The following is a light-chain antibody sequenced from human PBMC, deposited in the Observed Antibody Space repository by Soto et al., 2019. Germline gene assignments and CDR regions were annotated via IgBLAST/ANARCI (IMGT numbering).Light chain of an antibody. CDR2: AAS. J-gene: IGKJ3*01. Sequence: EIVLTQSPGTLSLSPGERATLSCRASQSVTNNYLAWYRQKPGQAPRLLIYAASSRAAGTPDRFSGSGSGTDFTLTISRLEPEDFVVYYCQQYGSSFTFGPGTKVDIK. CDR1: QSVTNNY. CDR3: QQYGSSFT. V-gene: IGKV3-20*01.